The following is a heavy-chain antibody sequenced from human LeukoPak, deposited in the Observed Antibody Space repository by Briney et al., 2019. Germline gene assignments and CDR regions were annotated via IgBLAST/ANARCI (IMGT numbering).Heavy chain of an antibody. CDR3: ARTSYGDYAASVDY. D-gene: IGHD4-17*01. V-gene: IGHV3-48*03. CDR1: GFTFSSYE. CDR2: ISGSGSTI. J-gene: IGHJ4*02. Sequence: GGSLRLSCAAAGFTFSSYEMNWVRQAPGKGLEWVSHISGSGSTIYYADSVKGRFTISRDNAKNSLSLQMNSLRAEDTAVYYCARTSYGDYAASVDYWGQGTLVTVSS.